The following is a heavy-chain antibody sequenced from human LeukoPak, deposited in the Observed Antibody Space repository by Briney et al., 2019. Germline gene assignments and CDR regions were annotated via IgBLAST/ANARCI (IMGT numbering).Heavy chain of an antibody. Sequence: GGSLRLSCAASGFAFNTYSMNWVRQAPGKGLEWVSSISSSSSYMYYADSVKGRFTISRDNAKNSLYLQMNSLKAEDTAVYYCASGGTSFLVGYYYYMDVWGKGTTVTVSS. V-gene: IGHV3-21*01. J-gene: IGHJ6*03. CDR3: ASGGTSFLVGYYYYMDV. CDR1: GFAFNTYS. CDR2: ISSSSSYM. D-gene: IGHD2-2*01.